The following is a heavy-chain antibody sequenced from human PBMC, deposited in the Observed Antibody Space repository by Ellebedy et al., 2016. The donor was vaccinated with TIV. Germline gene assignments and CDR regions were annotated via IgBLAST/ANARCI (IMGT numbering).Heavy chain of an antibody. Sequence: GSLRLXCTVSGGSFGSYYWSWIRQSAGKGLEWIGRVYASGSTNYNPSLESRVTMSADASQEQFSLKLTSVTAADSAVYYCARSRPFYSFDYWGQGILVTVSS. J-gene: IGHJ4*02. CDR1: GGSFGSYY. CDR2: VYASGST. V-gene: IGHV4-4*07. D-gene: IGHD6-6*01. CDR3: ARSRPFYSFDY.